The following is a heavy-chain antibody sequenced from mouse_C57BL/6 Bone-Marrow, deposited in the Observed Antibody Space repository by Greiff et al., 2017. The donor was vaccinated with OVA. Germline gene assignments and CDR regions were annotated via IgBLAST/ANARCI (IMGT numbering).Heavy chain of an antibody. CDR2: INPGSGGT. D-gene: IGHD3-1*01. CDR3: ARSGLFAN. J-gene: IGHJ3*01. Sequence: VQLQQSGAELVRPGTSVKVSCKASGYAFTNYLIEWVKQRPGQGLEWIGVINPGSGGTTYNEKFKGKATLTADKSSSTAYMQLSSLTSEDSAVYFCARSGLFANWGQGTLVTVSA. CDR1: GYAFTNYL. V-gene: IGHV1-54*01.